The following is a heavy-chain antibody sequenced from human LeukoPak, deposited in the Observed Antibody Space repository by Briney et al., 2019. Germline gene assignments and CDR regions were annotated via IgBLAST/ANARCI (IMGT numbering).Heavy chain of an antibody. CDR2: VYHKVVS. D-gene: IGHD3-10*01. CDR1: GYSIRSAYY. Sequence: SETLSLTCAVSGYSIRSAYYWVWLRQPPGKGLEWIWSVYHKVVSPTNPPPKSLVSISGETSKNQFSMRLSSVTAADTATYYCAGWSGELLSIFAFWGQGTLVTVYS. J-gene: IGHJ4*02. CDR3: AGWSGELLSIFAF. V-gene: IGHV4-38-2*01.